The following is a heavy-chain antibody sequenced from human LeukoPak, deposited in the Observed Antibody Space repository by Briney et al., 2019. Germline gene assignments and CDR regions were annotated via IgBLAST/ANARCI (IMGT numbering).Heavy chain of an antibody. D-gene: IGHD3-22*01. CDR3: ARVRDYYASSDYSDY. J-gene: IGHJ4*02. Sequence: GASVKVSCKASGYTFTSYYVSWVRQAPGQGLEWMGWISGYNAKTKYVQKFQGRITMTIDTSTTTAYMELRSPTSDDTAVYYCARVRDYYASSDYSDYWGQGTLVTVSS. CDR1: GYTFTSYY. V-gene: IGHV1-18*04. CDR2: ISGYNAKT.